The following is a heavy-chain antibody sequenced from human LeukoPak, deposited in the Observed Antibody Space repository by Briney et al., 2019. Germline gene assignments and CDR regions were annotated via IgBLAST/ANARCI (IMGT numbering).Heavy chain of an antibody. CDR3: ARGTAMVTYFDY. D-gene: IGHD5-18*01. CDR2: ISSNGGST. CDR1: GFTFSSYA. Sequence: GGSLRLSCAASGFTFSSYAMLWVRQAPGKGMEYVSAISSNGGSTYYADSVKGRFTISRDNSKNTLYLQMGSLRAEDMAVYYCARGTAMVTYFDYWGQGTLVTVPS. J-gene: IGHJ4*02. V-gene: IGHV3-64*02.